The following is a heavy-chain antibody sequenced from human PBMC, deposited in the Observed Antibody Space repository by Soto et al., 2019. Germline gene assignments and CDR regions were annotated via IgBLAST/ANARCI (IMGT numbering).Heavy chain of an antibody. CDR3: LQFLKGRGVTEPGSAP. Sequence: ASVKVSCKASGYTFTGYYMHWVRQAPGQGLEWMGWINAGNGNTKYSQKFQGRVTMTSDTSTSTAYMGRRSLRSDNTAVFFFLQFLKGRGVTEPGSAPGGKGTLVT. V-gene: IGHV1-18*04. D-gene: IGHD3-3*01. CDR1: GYTFTGYY. J-gene: IGHJ5*02. CDR2: INAGNGNT.